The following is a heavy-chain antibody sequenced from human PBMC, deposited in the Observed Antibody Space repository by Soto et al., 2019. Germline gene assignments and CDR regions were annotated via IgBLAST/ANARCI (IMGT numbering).Heavy chain of an antibody. CDR3: SRRYSFGSGKYGVDV. Sequence: ASETLSLTCTVSVGSISSSKNYCGWIRQPPGKGLEWIGTTSYSGSTYYNPSLNGRVIISVDTSKNQFSLKLSSLTAADTAVYYCSRRYSFGSGKYGVDVWGPGTMVTVSS. D-gene: IGHD3-10*01. V-gene: IGHV4-39*01. CDR1: VGSISSSKNY. CDR2: TSYSGST. J-gene: IGHJ6*02.